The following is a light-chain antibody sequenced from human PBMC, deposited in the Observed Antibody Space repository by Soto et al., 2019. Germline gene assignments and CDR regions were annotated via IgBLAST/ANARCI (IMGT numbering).Light chain of an antibody. V-gene: IGKV1-5*03. CDR2: KAS. Sequence: DIQMTQSPSTLSASVGDRVTITCRAIQSISSWLAWYQQKPGKAPKLLIYKASSLESGVPSRFSGSGSGTEFTLTISSLQPDDFATYYCLHYNSYTYTFGQGTKLEIK. CDR1: QSISSW. J-gene: IGKJ2*01. CDR3: LHYNSYTYT.